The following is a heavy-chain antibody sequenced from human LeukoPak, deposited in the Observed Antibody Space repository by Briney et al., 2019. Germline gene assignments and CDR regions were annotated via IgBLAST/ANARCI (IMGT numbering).Heavy chain of an antibody. CDR2: ISSSSSYI. CDR1: GFTFSSYS. V-gene: IGHV3-21*01. Sequence: PGGSLRLSCAASGFTFSSYSMNWVRQAPGKGLEWVSSISSSSSYIYYADSVKGRFTISRDNAKNSLYLQTNSLRAEDTAVYYCARAICSSTSCYPYYFDYWGQGTLVTVSS. J-gene: IGHJ4*02. CDR3: ARAICSSTSCYPYYFDY. D-gene: IGHD2-2*01.